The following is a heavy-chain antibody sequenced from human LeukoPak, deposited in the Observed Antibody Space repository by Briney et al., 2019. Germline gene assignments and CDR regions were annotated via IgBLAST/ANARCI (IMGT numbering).Heavy chain of an antibody. CDR1: GFTFSSYW. J-gene: IGHJ4*02. CDR2: INTDGSST. CDR3: AKDMYYYDSTLPVY. D-gene: IGHD3-22*01. V-gene: IGHV3-74*01. Sequence: GGSLRLSCAASGFTFSSYWMHWVRQAPGKGLVWVSRINTDGSSTSYADSVKGRFTISRDNAKNTLYLQMNSLRAEDTAVYYCAKDMYYYDSTLPVYWGQGTLVTVSS.